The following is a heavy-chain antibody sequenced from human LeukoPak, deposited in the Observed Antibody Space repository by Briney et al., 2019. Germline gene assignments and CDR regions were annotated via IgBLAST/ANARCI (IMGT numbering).Heavy chain of an antibody. Sequence: PGGSLRLSCAASGFTFGSHAMRWVRQAPGKGLEWVAFIRYDGSNKYYADSVKGRFTISRDNSKNTLYLEMNSLRGEDTAVYYCAKDPRNSGGYWGLGTLVTVSS. CDR1: GFTFGSHA. J-gene: IGHJ4*02. D-gene: IGHD4-23*01. CDR3: AKDPRNSGGY. V-gene: IGHV3-30*02. CDR2: IRYDGSNK.